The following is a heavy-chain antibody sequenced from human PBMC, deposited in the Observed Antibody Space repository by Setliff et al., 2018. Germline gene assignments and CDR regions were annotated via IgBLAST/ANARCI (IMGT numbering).Heavy chain of an antibody. CDR1: GFTFSSYG. D-gene: IGHD7-27*01. V-gene: IGHV3-30*02. CDR2: IRYDGSNK. CDR3: VRDLHWGFDY. J-gene: IGHJ4*02. Sequence: GGSLRLSCAASGFTFSSYGMDWVRQAPGKGLEWVAFIRYDGSNKYYADSVKGRFTISRDNSKNTLYLQMNSLRAEDTAVYHCVRDLHWGFDYWGLGTLVTVSS.